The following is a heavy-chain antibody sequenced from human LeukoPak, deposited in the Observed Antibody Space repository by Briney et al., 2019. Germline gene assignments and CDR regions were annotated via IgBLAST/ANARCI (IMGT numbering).Heavy chain of an antibody. CDR3: ARGIPAAGTGGYFDY. D-gene: IGHD6-13*01. J-gene: IGHJ4*02. V-gene: IGHV4-59*01. CDR1: GGSISSYY. CDR2: IYYSGST. Sequence: SETLSLTCTVSGGSISSYYWSWIRQPPGKGLEWIGYIYYSGSTNYNPSLKSRVTISVDTSKNQFSLKLSSVTAADTAVYYCARGIPAAGTGGYFDYWGQGTLVTVSS.